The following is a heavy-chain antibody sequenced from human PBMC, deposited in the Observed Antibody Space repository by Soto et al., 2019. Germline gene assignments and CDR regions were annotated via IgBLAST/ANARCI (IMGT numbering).Heavy chain of an antibody. CDR1: GGTFSSYT. D-gene: IGHD2-2*01. J-gene: IGHJ5*02. V-gene: IGHV1-69*04. Sequence: SVKVSCKASGGTFSSYTISWVRQAPGQGLEWMGRIIPILGIANYAQKFQGRVTITADESTSTAYMELSSLRSEDTAVYYCARDRDIVIVPAAPRSSWFDPWGQGTLVTVSS. CDR2: IIPILGIA. CDR3: ARDRDIVIVPAAPRSSWFDP.